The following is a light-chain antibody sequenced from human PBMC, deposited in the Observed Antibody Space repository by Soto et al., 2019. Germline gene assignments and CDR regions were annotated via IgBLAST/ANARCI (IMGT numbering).Light chain of an antibody. J-gene: IGKJ4*01. Sequence: EIMLTQSPATLSLSPGERATLSCRASQSVSSYLAWYQQKPDQAPRLLIYDASNRATGIPARFSGSGSGTDFTLTISSLEPEDFAVYYCQQRSNWPLTFGGGTKVDIK. CDR3: QQRSNWPLT. CDR2: DAS. V-gene: IGKV3-11*01. CDR1: QSVSSY.